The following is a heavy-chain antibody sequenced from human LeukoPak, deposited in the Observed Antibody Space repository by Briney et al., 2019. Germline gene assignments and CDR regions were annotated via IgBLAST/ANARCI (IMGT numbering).Heavy chain of an antibody. Sequence: PGGSLRLSCAASGFTFSSYGMHWVRQAPGKGLEWVAVISYDGSNKYYADSVKGRFTISRDNSKNTLYLQMNSLRAEDTAVYYCAKEVDSGSSPWVLDYWGQGTLVTVSS. D-gene: IGHD1-26*01. CDR1: GFTFSSYG. CDR3: AKEVDSGSSPWVLDY. CDR2: ISYDGSNK. V-gene: IGHV3-30*18. J-gene: IGHJ4*02.